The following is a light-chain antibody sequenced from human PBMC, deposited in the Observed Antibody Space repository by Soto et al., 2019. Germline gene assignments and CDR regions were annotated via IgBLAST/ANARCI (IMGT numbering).Light chain of an antibody. V-gene: IGKV3-20*01. CDR2: GAS. Sequence: ENVLTHSPATLSMSPVERATLSCRASETFSNRYLAWYPPKPGQAPRLLIYGASRRATGVPDRFSGSGSGTDVTLTISRVEPEDWAVYFCQKLGSAFINCGQGRRRAIK. CDR3: QKLGSAFIN. J-gene: IGKJ5*01. CDR1: ETFSNRY.